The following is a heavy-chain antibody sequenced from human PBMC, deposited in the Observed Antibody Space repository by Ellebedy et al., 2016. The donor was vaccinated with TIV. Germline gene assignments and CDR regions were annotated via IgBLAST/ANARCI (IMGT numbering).Heavy chain of an antibody. CDR1: GFIFTNYA. Sequence: GESLKISXAASGFIFTNYAMSWVRQAPGRGLEWVATALGFDGGTYHADSVKGRFTISRDNSKNTVSLQMNSLRAEDTAVYYCAKAHSIGATGTDWSFDLWGRGTMVTVSA. D-gene: IGHD6-25*01. CDR3: AKAHSIGATGTDWSFDL. CDR2: ALGFDGGT. V-gene: IGHV3-23*01. J-gene: IGHJ2*01.